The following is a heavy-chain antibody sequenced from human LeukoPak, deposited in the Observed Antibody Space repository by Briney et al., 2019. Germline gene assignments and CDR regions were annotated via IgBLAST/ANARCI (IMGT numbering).Heavy chain of an antibody. Sequence: GGSLKLSCAASGFTFSGSAMHWVRQASGKGLEWVAVIWYGGSSKYYADSVKGRFTISRDNSKNTLYLQMNSLRAEDTAVYYCARSVPGIAAAGNAFDIWGQGTMVTVSS. CDR1: GFTFSGSA. CDR3: ARSVPGIAAAGNAFDI. D-gene: IGHD6-13*01. V-gene: IGHV3-30*04. CDR2: IWYGGSSK. J-gene: IGHJ3*02.